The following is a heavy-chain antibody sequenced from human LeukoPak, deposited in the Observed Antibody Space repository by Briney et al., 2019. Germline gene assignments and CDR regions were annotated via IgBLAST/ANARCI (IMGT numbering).Heavy chain of an antibody. D-gene: IGHD3-10*01. Sequence: LRLSCAASGFSFSSYEMNWIRQPPGKGLEWIGEINHSGSTNYNPSLKSRVTISVDTSKNQFSLKLSSVTAADTAVYYCARAKPNGSGSYYRAYYYYMDVWGKGTTVTVSS. CDR2: INHSGST. CDR1: GFSFSSYE. CDR3: ARAKPNGSGSYYRAYYYYMDV. V-gene: IGHV4-34*01. J-gene: IGHJ6*03.